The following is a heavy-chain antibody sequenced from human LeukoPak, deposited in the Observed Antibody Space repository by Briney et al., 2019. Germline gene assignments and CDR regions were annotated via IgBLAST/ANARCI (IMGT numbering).Heavy chain of an antibody. CDR1: GFTFSSYW. Sequence: GGSLRLSCAASGFTFSSYWMSWVRQAPGKGLEWVANIKQDGSEKYYVDSVKGRFTISRDNAKNSLYLQMNSLRAEDTAVYYCARAGYYDSSGYYTLHYYYMDVWGEGTTVTVSS. CDR3: ARAGYYDSSGYYTLHYYYMDV. CDR2: IKQDGSEK. D-gene: IGHD3-22*01. J-gene: IGHJ6*03. V-gene: IGHV3-7*01.